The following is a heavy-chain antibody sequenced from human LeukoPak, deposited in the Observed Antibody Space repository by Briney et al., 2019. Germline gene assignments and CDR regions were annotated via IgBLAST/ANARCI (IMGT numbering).Heavy chain of an antibody. D-gene: IGHD3-3*01. V-gene: IGHV1-46*01. CDR1: GYTFSTYY. CDR3: AREYDFWSGYLNY. J-gene: IGHJ4*02. Sequence: GASVKVSCKASGYTFSTYYIHWVRQAPGQGLEWMGVINPSGGSASYAQRFQGRVTMTRDTSTSTVSMDLSSLRSADTGMYYCAREYDFWSGYLNYWGQGTLVTVSS. CDR2: INPSGGSA.